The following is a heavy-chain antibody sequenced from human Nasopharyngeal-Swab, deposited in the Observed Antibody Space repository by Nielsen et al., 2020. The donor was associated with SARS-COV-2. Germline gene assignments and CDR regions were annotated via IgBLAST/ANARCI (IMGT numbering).Heavy chain of an antibody. Sequence: GGSLRLSCAASGFTFSSYSMNWVRQAPGKGLEWVSSISSSSYIYYADSVKGRFTISRDNAKNSLYLQMNSLRAEDTAVYYCARDRSLHYYIWGSYRRWGSAGMDVWGQGTTVTVSS. J-gene: IGHJ6*02. V-gene: IGHV3-21*01. CDR3: ARDRSLHYYIWGSYRRWGSAGMDV. CDR2: ISSSSYI. CDR1: GFTFSSYS. D-gene: IGHD3-16*02.